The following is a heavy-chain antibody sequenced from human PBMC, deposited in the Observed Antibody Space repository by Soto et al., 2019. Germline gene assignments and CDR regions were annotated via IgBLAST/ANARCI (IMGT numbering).Heavy chain of an antibody. CDR1: GYSISSGYY. J-gene: IGHJ2*01. V-gene: IGHV4-38-2*01. D-gene: IGHD6-19*01. CDR2: IYHSGST. Sequence: PSETLSLTCAVSGYSISSGYYWGWIRQPPGKGLEWIGSIYHSGSTYYNPSLKSRVTISVDTSKNQFSLKLSSVTAADTAVYYCASSSGWYPPNWYFDLWGRGTLVTVSS. CDR3: ASSSGWYPPNWYFDL.